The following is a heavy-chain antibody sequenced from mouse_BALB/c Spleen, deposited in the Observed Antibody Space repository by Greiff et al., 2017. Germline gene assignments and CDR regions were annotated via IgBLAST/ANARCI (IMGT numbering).Heavy chain of an antibody. D-gene: IGHD2-14*01. CDR3: TRGSRRYDVYAMDY. V-gene: IGHV1-69*02. CDR2: IYPSDSYT. Sequence: QVQLQQPGAELVRPGASVKLSCKASGYTFTSYWINWVKQRPGQGLEWIGNIYPSDSYTNYNQKFKDKATLTVDKSSSTAYMQLSSPTSEDSAVYYCTRGSRRYDVYAMDYWGQGTSVTGSS. CDR1: GYTFTSYW. J-gene: IGHJ4*01.